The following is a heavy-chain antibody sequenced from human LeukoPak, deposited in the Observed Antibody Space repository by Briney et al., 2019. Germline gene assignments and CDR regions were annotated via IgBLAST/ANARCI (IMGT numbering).Heavy chain of an antibody. Sequence: PGGSLRLSCAASGFTFSSYAMNWVRQAPGKGLKWVSIISSSDNSTYYADSVKGRFTISRDNSKNTLYLQMNTLRAEDTAVYYCAKRAVAGTGRAFDYWGQGTLVTLSS. J-gene: IGHJ4*02. D-gene: IGHD6-19*01. CDR3: AKRAVAGTGRAFDY. CDR1: GFTFSSYA. CDR2: ISSSDNST. V-gene: IGHV3-23*01.